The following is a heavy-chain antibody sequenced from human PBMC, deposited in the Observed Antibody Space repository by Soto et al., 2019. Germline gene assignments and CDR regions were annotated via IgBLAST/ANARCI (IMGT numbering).Heavy chain of an antibody. CDR2: INPSGGST. J-gene: IGHJ6*02. D-gene: IGHD5-18*01. Sequence: QVQLVQSGAEVKKPGASVKVSCKASGYTFTNYYMHWVRQAPGQGPEWMGVINPSGGSTRDAQKFHGRVTMTRDTSTSTVHMELSSLRSEATAVYYCPRDDTADYSGMDVWGQGTTVTVSS. CDR1: GYTFTNYY. V-gene: IGHV1-46*01. CDR3: PRDDTADYSGMDV.